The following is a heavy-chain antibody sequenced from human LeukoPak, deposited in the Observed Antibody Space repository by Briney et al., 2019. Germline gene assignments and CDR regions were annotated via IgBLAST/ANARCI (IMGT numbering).Heavy chain of an antibody. J-gene: IGHJ4*02. CDR1: GYTFTRSA. CDR3: ARDHYDFWSGYYPY. D-gene: IGHD3-3*01. V-gene: IGHV1-69*13. CDR2: IIPIFGTA. Sequence: SVKVSCKASGYTFTRSALHWVRQAPGQGLEWMGGIIPIFGTANYAQKFQGRVTITADESTSTAYMELSSLRSEDTAVYYCARDHYDFWSGYYPYWGQGTLVTVSS.